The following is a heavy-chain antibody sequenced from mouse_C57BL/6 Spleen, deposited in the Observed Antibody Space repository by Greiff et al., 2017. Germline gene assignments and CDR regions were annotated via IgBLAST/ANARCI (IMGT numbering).Heavy chain of an antibody. V-gene: IGHV1-53*01. CDR2: INPSNGGT. J-gene: IGHJ4*01. D-gene: IGHD1-1*01. Sequence: QVQLQQSGTELVKPGASVKLSCKASGYTFTSYWMHWVKQRPGQGLEWIGNINPSNGGTNYNEKFKSKATLTVDKSSSTAYMQLSSLTSEDSAVYYCARSGSSYYYAMDYWGQGTSVTVSS. CDR1: GYTFTSYW. CDR3: ARSGSSYYYAMDY.